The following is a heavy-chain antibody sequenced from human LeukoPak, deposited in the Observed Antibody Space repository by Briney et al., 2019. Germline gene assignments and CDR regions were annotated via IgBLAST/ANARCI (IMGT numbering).Heavy chain of an antibody. V-gene: IGHV4-4*07. J-gene: IGHJ6*03. CDR2: IYRSGGT. CDR3: ARAADDYYYYIDV. Sequence: SETLSLTCTVSGGSISSYYWSWIRQPAGKGLEWVGRIYRSGGTNYNPSLKSRVTMSVDTSKNQFSVNLSSVTAADTAVYYCARAADDYYYYIDVWGKGTTVTVS. CDR1: GGSISSYY.